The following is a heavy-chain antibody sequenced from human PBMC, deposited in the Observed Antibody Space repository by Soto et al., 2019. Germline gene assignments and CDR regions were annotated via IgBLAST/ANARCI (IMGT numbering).Heavy chain of an antibody. CDR2: FDPEDGER. V-gene: IGHV1-24*01. Sequence: VKVSCKVSGYTLTDLSMHWVRRAPGKGLEWMGGFDPEDGERLYAQKLQGRVTMTEDTSTDTACMELSSLRSEDTAVFYCARDFAGGLNDAFDFWGQGAMVTVSS. J-gene: IGHJ3*01. D-gene: IGHD3-9*01. CDR3: ARDFAGGLNDAFDF. CDR1: GYTLTDLS.